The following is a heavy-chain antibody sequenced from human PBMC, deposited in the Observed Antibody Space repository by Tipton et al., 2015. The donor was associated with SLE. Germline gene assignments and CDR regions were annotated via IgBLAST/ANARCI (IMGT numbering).Heavy chain of an antibody. V-gene: IGHV4-59*01. D-gene: IGHD6-19*01. CDR2: IHYGGTSSGRT. CDR3: ARGVAERLGLDF. Sequence: TLSLTCTVSGGSIGPSYWHWIRQPPGKPLEWIGYIHYGGTSSGRTNHKPSLKSRVPMSVDPSKMQFSLNLSAMTAADTALYFCARGVAERLGLDFWGQGSLVTVSS. CDR1: GGSIGPSY. J-gene: IGHJ4*02.